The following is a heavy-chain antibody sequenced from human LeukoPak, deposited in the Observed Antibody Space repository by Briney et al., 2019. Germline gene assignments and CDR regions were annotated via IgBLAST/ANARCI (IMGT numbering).Heavy chain of an antibody. CDR2: INPGGSST. J-gene: IGHJ4*02. Sequence: GGSLRLTCAASGFTFSSYWMHWVRQVPGKGLVWVSRINPGGSSTAYADSVKGRFTISRDNAKNTLYLQMDSLRAEDTAIYYCARSNQADDYWGQGTLVTVSS. V-gene: IGHV3-74*01. CDR1: GFTFSSYW. D-gene: IGHD1-14*01. CDR3: ARSNQADDY.